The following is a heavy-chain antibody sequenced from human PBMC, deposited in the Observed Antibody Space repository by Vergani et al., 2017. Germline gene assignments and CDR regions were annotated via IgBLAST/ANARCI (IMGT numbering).Heavy chain of an antibody. V-gene: IGHV4-30-4*08. CDR1: GGSLSTSNYY. CDR2: IHESGAT. J-gene: IGHJ4*02. Sequence: QFLLQESGPGLVKPSQTLSLNCSVSGGSLSTSNYYWNWIRQAPGKGLEWIGYIHESGATSYNPSLQGRVTISLDASKNQFSLNLASVAAADTAVYFCSGGWLHSAFWGQGTPVTVSS. D-gene: IGHD5-24*01. CDR3: SGGWLHSAF.